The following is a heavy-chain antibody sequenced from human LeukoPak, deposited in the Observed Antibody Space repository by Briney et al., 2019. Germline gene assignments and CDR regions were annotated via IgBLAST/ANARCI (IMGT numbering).Heavy chain of an antibody. CDR2: ISPNNGNT. J-gene: IGHJ4*02. D-gene: IGHD3-22*01. Sequence: ASVKVPCKASGYTFTSYGISWVRQAPGQGLEWMGWISPNNGNTNYAQKLQGRVTMTTDTSTSTAYMELRSLRSDYTAFYYCARDLSYYFDSSGYSNPGWLDYWGQGTLVTVSS. CDR1: GYTFTSYG. CDR3: ARDLSYYFDSSGYSNPGWLDY. V-gene: IGHV1-18*01.